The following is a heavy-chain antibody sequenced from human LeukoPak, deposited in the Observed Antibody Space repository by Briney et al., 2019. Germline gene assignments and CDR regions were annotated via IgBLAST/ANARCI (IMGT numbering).Heavy chain of an antibody. CDR2: ISGSGGST. Sequence: GGSLRLSCAASGFTFSSYAMSWVRQAPGKGLEWVSAISGSGGSTYYADSVKGRFTISRDNPKNTLYLQMNTLKAEDTAVYYCAKAYSNYAANSYYFDYWRQGTLVTVSS. CDR3: AKAYSNYAANSYYFDY. CDR1: GFTFSSYA. V-gene: IGHV3-23*01. J-gene: IGHJ4*02. D-gene: IGHD4-11*01.